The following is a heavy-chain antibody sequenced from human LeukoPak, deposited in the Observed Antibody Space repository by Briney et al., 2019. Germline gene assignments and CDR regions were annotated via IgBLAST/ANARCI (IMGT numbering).Heavy chain of an antibody. CDR3: ARDYYGSGSY. CDR2: ISNDGTTT. Sequence: GGSLRLSCAASGFTFSGYWMLWVRQAPGKGLVWVSRISNDGTTTNYADSVKGRFTTSRDNAKNTLYLQMNSLRAEDTAVYYCARDYYGSGSYWGQGALVTVSS. CDR1: GFTFSGYW. D-gene: IGHD3-10*01. V-gene: IGHV3-74*01. J-gene: IGHJ4*02.